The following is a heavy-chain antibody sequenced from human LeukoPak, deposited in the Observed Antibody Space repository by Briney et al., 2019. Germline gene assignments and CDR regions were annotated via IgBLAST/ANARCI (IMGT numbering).Heavy chain of an antibody. J-gene: IGHJ4*02. CDR1: GGSISSYY. CDR2: IYYSGST. CDR3: ARGRRAAAGLYYFDY. D-gene: IGHD6-13*01. Sequence: SETLSLTCTVSGGSISSYYWSWIRQPPGKGLEWIGYIYYSGSTNYNPSLKSRVTISVDTSKNQSSLTLSSVTAADTAVYYCARGRRAAAGLYYFDYWGQGTLVTVSS. V-gene: IGHV4-59*01.